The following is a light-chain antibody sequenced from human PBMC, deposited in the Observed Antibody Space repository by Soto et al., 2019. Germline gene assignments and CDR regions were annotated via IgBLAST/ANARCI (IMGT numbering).Light chain of an antibody. CDR3: QHYKTYSL. Sequence: GDRVTITCRASQRVSSWLAWYQQKPGKAPKLLIYDASTLESGDPSRFSGSTSGTEFTLTISSLQTEDFATYYCQHYKTYSLFGQGTKVDIK. CDR1: QRVSSW. V-gene: IGKV1-5*01. CDR2: DAS. J-gene: IGKJ1*01.